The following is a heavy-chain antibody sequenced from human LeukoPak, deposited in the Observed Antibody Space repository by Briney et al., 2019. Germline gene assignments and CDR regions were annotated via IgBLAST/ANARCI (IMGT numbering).Heavy chain of an antibody. CDR2: ISYDGSNK. Sequence: PGRSLRLSCAASGFTFSSYGMHWVRQAPGKGLEWVAVISYDGSNKYYADSVKGRFTISRDNSKNTLYLQMNSLRAEDTAVYYCANYDSSGLIDYWGQGTLVTVSS. V-gene: IGHV3-30*18. CDR1: GFTFSSYG. D-gene: IGHD3-22*01. CDR3: ANYDSSGLIDY. J-gene: IGHJ4*02.